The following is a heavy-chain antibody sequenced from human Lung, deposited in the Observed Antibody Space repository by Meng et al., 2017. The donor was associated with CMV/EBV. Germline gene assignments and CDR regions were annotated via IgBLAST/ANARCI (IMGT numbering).Heavy chain of an antibody. CDR3: ATPRAGYASGWSFDY. J-gene: IGHJ4*02. CDR2: LYQSGST. D-gene: IGHD6-19*01. V-gene: IGHV4-39*07. CDR1: GGSISSSSYY. Sequence: SETLSLTXSVSGGSISSSSYYWGWIRQPPGKGLEWIGSLYQSGSTFYNPSLKSRVTISVDTSKNHFSLKLSSVTAADTAVYYCATPRAGYASGWSFDYWGQGALVTVSS.